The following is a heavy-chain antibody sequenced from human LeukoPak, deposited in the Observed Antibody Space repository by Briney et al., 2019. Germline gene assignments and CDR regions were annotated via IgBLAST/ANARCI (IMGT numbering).Heavy chain of an antibody. CDR2: IYYSGST. CDR1: GGSISSGDYY. D-gene: IGHD1-26*01. V-gene: IGHV4-30-4*01. CDR3: ARDHEKEVGAAGWFDP. J-gene: IGHJ5*02. Sequence: SETLSLTCTVSGGSISSGDYYWSWIRQPPGKGLEWIGYIYYSGSTYYNPSLKSRVTISVDTSKNQFSLKLSSVTAADTAVYYCARDHEKEVGAAGWFDPWGQGTLVTVSS.